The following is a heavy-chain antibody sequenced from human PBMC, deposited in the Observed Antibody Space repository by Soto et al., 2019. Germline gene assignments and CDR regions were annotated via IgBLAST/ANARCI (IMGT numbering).Heavy chain of an antibody. CDR2: IYSGGST. CDR3: ARGGLGPFITGTTSGSHAFDI. J-gene: IGHJ3*02. Sequence: GGSLRLSCAASGFTVSSNYMSWVRQAPGKGLEWVSVIYSGGSTYYADSVKGRFTISRHNSKNTLYLQMNSLRAEDTAVYYCARGGLGPFITGTTSGSHAFDIWGQGTMVTVSS. CDR1: GFTVSSNY. V-gene: IGHV3-53*04. D-gene: IGHD1-7*01.